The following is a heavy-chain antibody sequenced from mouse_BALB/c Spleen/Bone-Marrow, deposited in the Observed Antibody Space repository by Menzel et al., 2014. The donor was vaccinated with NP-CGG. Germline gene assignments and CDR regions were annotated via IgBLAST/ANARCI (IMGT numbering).Heavy chain of an antibody. J-gene: IGHJ4*01. D-gene: IGHD1-1*01. CDR2: IYPSDSYT. Sequence: QVQLQQSGAELVRPGASVKLSCKASGYTFTSNWISWVKQRPGQGLEWIGNIYPSDSYTNYNQRFKDKATLTVDKSSSTAYMQLSSPTSEDSAVYYCTRGSSYVGYAMDYWGQGTSVTVSS. CDR3: TRGSSYVGYAMDY. V-gene: IGHV1-69*02. CDR1: GYTFTSNW.